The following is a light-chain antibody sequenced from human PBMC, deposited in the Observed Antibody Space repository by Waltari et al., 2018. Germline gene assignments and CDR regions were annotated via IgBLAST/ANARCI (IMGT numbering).Light chain of an antibody. V-gene: IGKV1-9*01. CDR3: QQPPGT. CDR2: AAS. CDR1: RDIRNY. Sequence: DIQLTQSPSFLSASVGDRVTFTCRASRDIRNYLAWYQQKSGKAPKLLIFAASTLQSGVLSRFSGSGSGTEFTLTISSLQPEDLATYYCQQPPGTFGGGTKVEIK. J-gene: IGKJ4*01.